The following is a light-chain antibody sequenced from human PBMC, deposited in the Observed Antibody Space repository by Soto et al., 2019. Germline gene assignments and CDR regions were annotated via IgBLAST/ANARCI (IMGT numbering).Light chain of an antibody. CDR2: DAS. Sequence: IVLTQSPVTLSLSPGERATLSCGASQSITSNFVGWYQKTPGLAPRLLIFDASTSAIGIPNRFSGSGSGADFTLTIRGLEPEDSAVYSCHHFADSPTFGGGTKVEIK. CDR1: QSITSNF. CDR3: HHFADSPT. V-gene: IGKV3D-20*01. J-gene: IGKJ4*01.